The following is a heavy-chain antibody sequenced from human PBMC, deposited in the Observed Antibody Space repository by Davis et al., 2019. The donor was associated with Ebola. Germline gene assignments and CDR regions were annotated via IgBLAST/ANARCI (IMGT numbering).Heavy chain of an antibody. V-gene: IGHV3-7*01. CDR2: IKQDGSEK. Sequence: PGGSLRLSCAASGFTFSSYWMSWVRQAPGKGLEWVANIKQDGSEKYYVDSVKGRFTISRDNAKNSLYLQMNSLRAEDTAVYYCARDSGSSGYYYSDAFDIWGQGTMVTVSS. D-gene: IGHD3-22*01. CDR3: ARDSGSSGYYYSDAFDI. J-gene: IGHJ3*02. CDR1: GFTFSSYW.